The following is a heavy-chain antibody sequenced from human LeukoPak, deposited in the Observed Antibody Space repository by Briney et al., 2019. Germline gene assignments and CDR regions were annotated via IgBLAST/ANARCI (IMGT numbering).Heavy chain of an antibody. CDR1: GGSISSYY. D-gene: IGHD1-26*01. V-gene: IGHV4-34*01. J-gene: IGHJ3*02. CDR2: INHSGST. CDR3: ARVTKYSGSFKAAFDI. Sequence: SETLSLTCTVSGGSISSYYWSWIRQPPGKGLEWIGEINHSGSTNYNPSLKSRVTISVDTSKNQFSLKLSSVTAADTAVYYCARVTKYSGSFKAAFDIWGQGTMVTVSS.